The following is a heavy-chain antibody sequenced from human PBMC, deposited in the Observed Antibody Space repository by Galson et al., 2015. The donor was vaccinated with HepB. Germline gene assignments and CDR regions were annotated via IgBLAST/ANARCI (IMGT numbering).Heavy chain of an antibody. D-gene: IGHD6-19*01. CDR1: GYTFTSYA. CDR2: INAGNGNT. Sequence: SVKVSCKASGYTFTSYAMHWVRQAPGQRLEWMGWINAGNGNTKYSQKFQGRVTITRDTSASTAYMELSSLRSEDTAVYYCARDPFSGWAYWYFDLWGRGTLVTVSS. V-gene: IGHV1-3*01. J-gene: IGHJ2*01. CDR3: ARDPFSGWAYWYFDL.